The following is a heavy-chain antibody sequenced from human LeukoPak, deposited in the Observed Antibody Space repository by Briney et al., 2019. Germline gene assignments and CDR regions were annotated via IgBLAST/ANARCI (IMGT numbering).Heavy chain of an antibody. V-gene: IGHV3-30*18. J-gene: IGHJ5*02. CDR1: GFTFSSYG. CDR3: AKDHSWFDP. Sequence: GGSLRLSCAVSGFTFSSYGMHWVRQAPGKGLEWLAVISYDGSNKYYADSVKGRFTISRDNSKNTLYLQMNSLRAEDTAVYYCAKDHSWFDPWGQGTLVTVSS. CDR2: ISYDGSNK.